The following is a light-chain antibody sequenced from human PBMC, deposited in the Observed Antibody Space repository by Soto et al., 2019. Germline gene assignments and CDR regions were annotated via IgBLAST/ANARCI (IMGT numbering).Light chain of an antibody. CDR2: GAS. Sequence: TQSPGTLSLSPGERATLSCRASQHVGSDYLAWYQQKPGQAPRILIFGASGRATGIPYRFSGSGSGTDFTLTISRLKPEDFATYYCQQYGSSPWTFGQGTKVDIK. J-gene: IGKJ1*01. V-gene: IGKV3-20*01. CDR3: QQYGSSPWT. CDR1: QHVGSDY.